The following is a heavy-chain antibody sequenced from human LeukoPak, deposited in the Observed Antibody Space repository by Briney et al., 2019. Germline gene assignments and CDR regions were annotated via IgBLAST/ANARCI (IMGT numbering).Heavy chain of an antibody. V-gene: IGHV3-74*01. CDR1: GFTFSSYW. CDR2: INTDGSST. D-gene: IGHD1-26*01. J-gene: IGHJ4*02. Sequence: GGSLRLSCAASGFTFSSYWMHWVRQAPGKGLVWVSRINTDGSSTSYADSVKGRFTISRDNAKNTLYLQMNSLRAEDTAVYYCARGYSGSYRVDYWGQGTLVTVSS. CDR3: ARGYSGSYRVDY.